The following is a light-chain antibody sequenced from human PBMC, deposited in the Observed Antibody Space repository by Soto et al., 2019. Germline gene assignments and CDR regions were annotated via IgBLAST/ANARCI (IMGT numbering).Light chain of an antibody. J-gene: IGLJ3*02. CDR3: SSYAGSNNLV. Sequence: QSVLTQSPSASGSPGQSVTISCTGTSSDIGGYDYVSWYQQHPGKAPKLIIYEVNKRPSGVPDRFSGSKSGNTASLTVSGLQAEDEADYYCSSYAGSNNLVFAGGTKLTVL. CDR2: EVN. CDR1: SSDIGGYDY. V-gene: IGLV2-8*01.